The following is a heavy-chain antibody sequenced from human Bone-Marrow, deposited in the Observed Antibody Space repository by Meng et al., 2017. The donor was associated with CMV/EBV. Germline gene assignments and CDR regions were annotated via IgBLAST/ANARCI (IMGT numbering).Heavy chain of an antibody. Sequence: QLDLQESGPGLVKPSETLSLTGTVSGGSISSSSYYWGWIRQPPGKWLEWIGSIYYSGSTYYNPSLKSRVTISVDTSKNQFSLKLSSVTAADTAVYYCARDVYGRGWFDPWGQGTLVTVSS. CDR3: ARDVYGRGWFDP. D-gene: IGHD3-16*01. CDR1: GGSISSSSYY. J-gene: IGHJ5*02. V-gene: IGHV4-39*07. CDR2: IYYSGST.